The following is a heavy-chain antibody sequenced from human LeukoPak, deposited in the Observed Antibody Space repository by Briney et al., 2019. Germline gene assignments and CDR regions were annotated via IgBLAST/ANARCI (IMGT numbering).Heavy chain of an antibody. CDR1: GFTFSTYG. D-gene: IGHD3-22*01. Sequence: GGSLRLSCAASGFTFSTYGMSWVRQAPGKGLEWVSAVTGGGLTTYYADSVKGRFTISRDNSKNTLYLQMNSLRAGDTAVYYCATMKGYFENWGQGTLVTVSS. J-gene: IGHJ4*02. V-gene: IGHV3-23*01. CDR3: ATMKGYFEN. CDR2: VTGGGLTT.